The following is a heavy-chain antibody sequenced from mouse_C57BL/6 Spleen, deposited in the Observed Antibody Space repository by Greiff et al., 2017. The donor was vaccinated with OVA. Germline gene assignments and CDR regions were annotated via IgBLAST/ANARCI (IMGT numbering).Heavy chain of an antibody. CDR2: LNYDVSST. J-gene: IGHJ2*01. D-gene: IGHD1-1*01. Sequence: EVQGVESEGGLVQPGSSMKLSCTASGFTFSDYYMALFRQVPDKGLEWVANLNYDVSSTYYLDSLKSRFIISRDNAKNILYLQMSSLKSEDTATYYCAREKITTVVDYFDYWGQGTTLTVSS. V-gene: IGHV5-16*01. CDR1: GFTFSDYY. CDR3: AREKITTVVDYFDY.